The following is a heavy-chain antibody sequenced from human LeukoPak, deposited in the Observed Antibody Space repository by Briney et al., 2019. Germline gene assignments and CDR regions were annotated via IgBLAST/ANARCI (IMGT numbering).Heavy chain of an antibody. V-gene: IGHV1-8*03. CDR1: GYTFTSYD. CDR3: AREAEGSGSYSFDY. D-gene: IGHD1-26*01. Sequence: ASVKVSCKASGYTFTSYDINWVRQATGQGLEWMGWMNPNSGNTGYAQKFQGRVTITRNTSISTAYMELSSLRSEDTAVYYCAREAEGSGSYSFDYWGQGTLVTVSS. J-gene: IGHJ4*02. CDR2: MNPNSGNT.